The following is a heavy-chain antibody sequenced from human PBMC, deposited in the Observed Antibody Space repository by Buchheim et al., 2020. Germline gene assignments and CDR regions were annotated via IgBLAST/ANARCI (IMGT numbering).Heavy chain of an antibody. J-gene: IGHJ6*02. CDR3: ARDAMDNHYYYGMDV. CDR1: GFTFSSYA. CDR2: ISYDGSNK. V-gene: IGHV3-30-3*01. Sequence: QVQLVESGGGVVQPGRSLRLSCAASGFTFSSYAMHWVRQAPGKGLEWVAVISYDGSNKYYADSVKGRFTISRENSKNTLYLQMNSLRAEDTAVYYCARDAMDNHYYYGMDVWGQGTT. D-gene: IGHD2-2*01.